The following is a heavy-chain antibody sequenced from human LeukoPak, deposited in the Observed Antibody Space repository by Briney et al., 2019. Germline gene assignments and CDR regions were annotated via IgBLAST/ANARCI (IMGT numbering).Heavy chain of an antibody. V-gene: IGHV3-33*01. J-gene: IGHJ4*02. CDR3: ARADYGDHVGFFDY. Sequence: PGGSLRLSCTASGFTFSSYGMHWVRQAPGKGLEWVAVIWYDGSNKYYADSVKGRFTISRDNSKNTLYLQMNSLRAEDTAVYYCARADYGDHVGFFDYWGQGTLVTVSS. D-gene: IGHD4-17*01. CDR2: IWYDGSNK. CDR1: GFTFSSYG.